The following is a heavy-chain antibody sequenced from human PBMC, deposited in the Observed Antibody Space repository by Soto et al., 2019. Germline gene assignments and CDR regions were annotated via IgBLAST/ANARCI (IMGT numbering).Heavy chain of an antibody. Sequence: GGSLRLSCAASGFTFSSYGMHWVRQAPGKGLEWVAVIWYDGSNKYYADSVKGRFTISRDNSKNTLYLQMNSLRAEDTAVYYCARDSPGIAAALDYWGQGTLVTVSS. J-gene: IGHJ4*02. CDR1: GFTFSSYG. CDR2: IWYDGSNK. CDR3: ARDSPGIAAALDY. D-gene: IGHD6-13*01. V-gene: IGHV3-33*01.